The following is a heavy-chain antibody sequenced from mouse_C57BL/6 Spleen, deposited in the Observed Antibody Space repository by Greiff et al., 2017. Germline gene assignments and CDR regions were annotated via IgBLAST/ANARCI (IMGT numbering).Heavy chain of an antibody. J-gene: IGHJ4*01. Sequence: QVQLQQPGAELVRPGTSVKLSCTASGYTFTSYWMHWVKQRPGQGLEWIGVIDPSDSYTNYNQKFKVKATLTVDTSSSTAYMQLSSLTSEDSAVYYCARGIYDGSSGEYYAMDYWGQGASVTVSS. D-gene: IGHD1-1*01. V-gene: IGHV1-59*01. CDR1: GYTFTSYW. CDR2: IDPSDSYT. CDR3: ARGIYDGSSGEYYAMDY.